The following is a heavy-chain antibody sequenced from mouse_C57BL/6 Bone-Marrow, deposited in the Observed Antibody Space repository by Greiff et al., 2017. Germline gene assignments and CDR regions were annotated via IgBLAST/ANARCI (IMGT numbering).Heavy chain of an antibody. V-gene: IGHV14-4*01. CDR3: SSLDVYYIHC. CDR1: GFNIKDDY. CDR2: IDPEIGDT. Sequence: VQLQQSGAELVRPGASVKLSCTASGFNIKDDYIHWVKQRPEQGLEWIGWIDPEIGDTEYDSKFKCKATITSDTYSNTAYLQLSSLTSEDNDVYYCSSLDVYYIHCWGQGTPLTVAS. J-gene: IGHJ2*01.